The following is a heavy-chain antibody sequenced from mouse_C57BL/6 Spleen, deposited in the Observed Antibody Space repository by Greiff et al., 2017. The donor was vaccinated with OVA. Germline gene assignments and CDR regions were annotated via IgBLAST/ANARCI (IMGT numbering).Heavy chain of an antibody. V-gene: IGHV1-55*01. CDR3: ANAAGHYYGYFDY. D-gene: IGHD1-2*01. Sequence: VQLQQPGAELVKPGASVKMSCKASGYTFTSYWITWVKQRPGQGLEWIGDIYPGSGSTNYNEKFKSKATLTVVTSSSTAYMQLSSLTSEDSAVYYCANAAGHYYGYFDYWGQGTTLTVSS. J-gene: IGHJ2*01. CDR1: GYTFTSYW. CDR2: IYPGSGST.